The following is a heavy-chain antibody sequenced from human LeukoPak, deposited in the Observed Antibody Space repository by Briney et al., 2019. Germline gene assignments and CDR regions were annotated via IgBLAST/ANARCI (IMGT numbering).Heavy chain of an antibody. Sequence: GESLRLSCAASGFPFSSYAMSWVRQAPGKGLEWVSTISNSDDSTYYADSVKGRFTISRDNSENTLFLRMNSLRAEDTAVYYCARDWGGPPYYYMDVWGKGTTVTVSS. CDR1: GFPFSSYA. CDR3: ARDWGGPPYYYMDV. J-gene: IGHJ6*03. D-gene: IGHD3-10*01. CDR2: ISNSDDST. V-gene: IGHV3-23*01.